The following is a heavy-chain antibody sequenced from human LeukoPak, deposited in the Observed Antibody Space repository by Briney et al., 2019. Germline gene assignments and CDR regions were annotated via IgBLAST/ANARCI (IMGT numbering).Heavy chain of an antibody. J-gene: IGHJ4*02. CDR3: ARAMIVVVITH. D-gene: IGHD3-22*01. Sequence: KPSETLSLTCTVSGGSISSSSYYWGWIRQPPGKGLEWIGSIYYSGSTYYNPSLKSRVTISVDTSKNQFSLKLSSVTAADTAVYYCARAMIVVVITHWGQGTLVTVSS. V-gene: IGHV4-39*01. CDR2: IYYSGST. CDR1: GGSISSSSYY.